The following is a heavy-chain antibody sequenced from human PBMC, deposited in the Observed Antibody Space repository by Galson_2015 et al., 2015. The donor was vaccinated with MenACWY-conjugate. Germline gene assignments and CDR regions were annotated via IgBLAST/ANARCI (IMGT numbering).Heavy chain of an antibody. J-gene: IGHJ3*01. CDR2: TYYRSKWYN. D-gene: IGHD2-21*01. Sequence: CAISGDSVSSNNAAWTWIGQSPSRGLEWLGRTYYRSKWYNDYAFSLKSRITVNPDTSKNQFSLQLNSVTPEDTAVYYCARWGPSHTAYRPSTDQINDAFDVWGQGTMVTVSS. V-gene: IGHV6-1*01. CDR3: ARWGPSHTAYRPSTDQINDAFDV. CDR1: GDSVSSNNAA.